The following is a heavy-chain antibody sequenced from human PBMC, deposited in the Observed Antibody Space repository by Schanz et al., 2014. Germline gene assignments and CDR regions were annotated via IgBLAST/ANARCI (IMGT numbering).Heavy chain of an antibody. Sequence: QVHLVESGGGLVKPGGSLRLSCAASGFTFSDYYMTWIRQAPGKGLEWVSYINGGGETSYYADSVRGRFTSSRDNAKNSLFLQMNSMRAEDTAKYYCARGNYGMDVWGQGTTVTVSS. CDR3: ARGNYGMDV. J-gene: IGHJ6*02. CDR2: INGGGETS. CDR1: GFTFSDYY. V-gene: IGHV3-11*01.